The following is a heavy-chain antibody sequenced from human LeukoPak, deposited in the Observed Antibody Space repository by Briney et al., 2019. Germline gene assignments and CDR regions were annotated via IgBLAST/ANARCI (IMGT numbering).Heavy chain of an antibody. CDR2: ISDTGGRT. CDR1: GITLSNYG. D-gene: IGHD1-26*01. CDR3: ARDRGRREFDY. Sequence: GALRLSCAVSGITLSNYGMTWVRQAPGKGLEWVAGISDTGGRTNYADSVKGRFTISRDNPKNTLYLQMNSLRAEDTAVYYCARDRGRREFDYWGQGTLVTVSS. J-gene: IGHJ4*02. V-gene: IGHV3-23*01.